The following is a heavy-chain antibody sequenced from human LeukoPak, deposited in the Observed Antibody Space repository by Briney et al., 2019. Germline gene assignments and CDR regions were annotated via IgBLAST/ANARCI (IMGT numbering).Heavy chain of an antibody. Sequence: ASVTVSCKASGYTFTGYYMHWVRQAPGQGLEWMGWINPNSGGTNYAQKFQGRVTMTRDTSISTAYMELSRLRSDDTAVYYCARDLLHGAGTYYYYGMDVWGQGTTVTVSS. CDR1: GYTFTGYY. CDR3: ARDLLHGAGTYYYYGMDV. V-gene: IGHV1-2*02. D-gene: IGHD6-19*01. CDR2: INPNSGGT. J-gene: IGHJ6*02.